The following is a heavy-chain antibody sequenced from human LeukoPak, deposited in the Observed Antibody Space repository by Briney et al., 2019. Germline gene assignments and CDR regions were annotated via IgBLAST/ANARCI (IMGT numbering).Heavy chain of an antibody. CDR2: INAGNGNT. D-gene: IGHD3-22*01. CDR1: GYTFTSYA. V-gene: IGHV1-3*03. Sequence: EASVKVSCKASGYTFTSYAMHWVRQAPGQRLEWMGWINAGNGNTKYSQEFQGRVTITRDTSASTAYMELSSLRSEDMAVYYCARDKGYYPYFFDYWGQGTLVTVSS. J-gene: IGHJ4*02. CDR3: ARDKGYYPYFFDY.